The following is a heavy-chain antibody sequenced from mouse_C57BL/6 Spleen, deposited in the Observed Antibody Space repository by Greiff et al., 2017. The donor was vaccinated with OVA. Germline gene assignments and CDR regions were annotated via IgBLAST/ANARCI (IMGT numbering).Heavy chain of an antibody. CDR2: IYWDDDK. D-gene: IGHD2-1*01. Sequence: QVTLKVSGPGILQSSQTLSLTCSFSGFSLSTSGMGVSWIRQPSGKGLEWLAHIYWDDDKCYNPSPKSRLTISKATSRTQALPKITRRDTADTATNDCAGRRGKGAMDYWGQGTSVTVAS. CDR3: AGRRGKGAMDY. J-gene: IGHJ4*01. CDR1: GFSLSTSGMG. V-gene: IGHV8-12*01.